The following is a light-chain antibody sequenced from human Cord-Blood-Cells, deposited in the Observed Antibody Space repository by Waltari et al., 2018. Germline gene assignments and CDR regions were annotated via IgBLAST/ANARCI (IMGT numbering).Light chain of an antibody. Sequence: DLVMTQYPDSLAVSLGARATINCKSSQSVLYSSNNKNYLAWYQQKPGQPPKLLIYWASTRESGVPDRFSGSGSGTDFTLTISSLQAEDVAVYYCQQYYSTPYTFGQGTKLEIK. J-gene: IGKJ2*01. CDR3: QQYYSTPYT. CDR1: QSVLYSSNNKNY. CDR2: WAS. V-gene: IGKV4-1*01.